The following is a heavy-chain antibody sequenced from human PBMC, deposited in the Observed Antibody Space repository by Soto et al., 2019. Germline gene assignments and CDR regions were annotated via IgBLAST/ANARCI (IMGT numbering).Heavy chain of an antibody. V-gene: IGHV3-74*01. CDR3: VRDHFEWSGASFTATPGDY. J-gene: IGHJ4*02. CDR1: GFTFRDYW. D-gene: IGHD3-10*01. CDR2: INRDGSNV. Sequence: TGGSLRLSCALSGFTFRDYWIHWVRQVPGEGLVCVSRINRDGSNVNYADSVKGRFTISRDSAASTIYLQMNSLRAEDTAVYFCVRDHFEWSGASFTATPGDYWGQGTLVTVSS.